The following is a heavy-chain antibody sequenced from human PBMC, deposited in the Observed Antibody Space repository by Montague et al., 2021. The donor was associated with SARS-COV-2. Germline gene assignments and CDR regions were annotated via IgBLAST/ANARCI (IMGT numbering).Heavy chain of an antibody. D-gene: IGHD2-15*01. CDR3: ARGRRPLVAPCAGPAGRAFDL. CDR2: GNQSGTT. Sequence: SETLSLTCAISGGSFSNYYWSWSRQPPGKGVEWSGEGNQSGTTIYNQTVKSGVTISEDTSKNQFYLRLNSVTAAGTAVYYCARGRRPLVAPCAGPAGRAFDLWGQGTMVTVSS. J-gene: IGHJ3*01. V-gene: IGHV4-34*01. CDR1: GGSFSNYY.